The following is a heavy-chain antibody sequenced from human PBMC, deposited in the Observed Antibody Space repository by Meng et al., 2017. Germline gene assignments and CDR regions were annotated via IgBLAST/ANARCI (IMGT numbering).Heavy chain of an antibody. J-gene: IGHJ4*02. CDR1: GYACSSND. CDR2: MNPNSGNT. CDR3: ARVRGSGSLGIFDY. V-gene: IGHV1-8*01. D-gene: IGHD3-10*01. Sequence: QRQVRHHGVGVKRVVAEVKVSCTASGYACSSNDIYCVGQATGQGLEWMGRMNPNSGNTGYAQKFQGRVTMTRKTSISTAYMELSSLRSEDTAVYYCARVRGSGSLGIFDYWGQGTLVTVSS.